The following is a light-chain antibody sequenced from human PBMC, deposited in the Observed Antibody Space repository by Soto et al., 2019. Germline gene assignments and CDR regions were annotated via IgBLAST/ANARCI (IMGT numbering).Light chain of an antibody. CDR1: SSDVGGYNY. Sequence: SVLTQPASVSGSPGQSITIYCTGTSSDVGGYNYVSWYQHYPGKAPKLMIYDVSNRPSGVSNRFSGSKPGNTASLTISGLQAEDEADFYCSSYTSSYTYVFGTGTKVTVL. V-gene: IGLV2-14*03. CDR2: DVS. CDR3: SSYTSSYTYV. J-gene: IGLJ1*01.